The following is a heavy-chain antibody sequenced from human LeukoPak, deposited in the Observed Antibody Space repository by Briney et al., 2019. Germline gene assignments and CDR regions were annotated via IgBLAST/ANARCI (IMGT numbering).Heavy chain of an antibody. V-gene: IGHV3-30*18. CDR2: ISYDGSNK. CDR1: GFTFSRFG. CDR3: AKDRPPTVNGCLDY. J-gene: IGHJ4*02. D-gene: IGHD4-11*01. Sequence: GGSLRLSCAASGFTFSRFGIHWVRQAPGKGLEWVAVISYDGSNKYYADSVKGRFTISRDNSKNTLYLQMNSLRAEDTAVYYCAKDRPPTVNGCLDYWGQGTLVTVSS.